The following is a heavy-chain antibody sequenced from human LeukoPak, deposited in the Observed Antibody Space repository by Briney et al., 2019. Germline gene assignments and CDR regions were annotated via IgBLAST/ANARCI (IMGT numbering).Heavy chain of an antibody. V-gene: IGHV4-59*12. CDR2: VYYNGNT. Sequence: SETLSLTCTLSTGSIGRDYWSWIRQPPGKGLEWIGYVYYNGNTIYNPSLKSRVTISVDTSKNQFSLQLNSVTPEDTAVYYCAREWWGGQWLVQGNDWYFDLWGRGTLLTVSS. CDR1: TGSIGRDY. CDR3: AREWWGGQWLVQGNDWYFDL. D-gene: IGHD6-19*01. J-gene: IGHJ2*01.